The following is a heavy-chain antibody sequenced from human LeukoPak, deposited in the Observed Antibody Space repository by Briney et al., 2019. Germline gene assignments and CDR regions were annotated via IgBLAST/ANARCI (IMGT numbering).Heavy chain of an antibody. CDR1: GFTMSNYW. CDR2: INPGDGSTT. Sequence: PGGSLRLSCAGSGFTMSNYWMNWVPQAPGEGLVWVSHINPGDGSTTGYADSVKGRFTVSRDNAKNTLYLQMTSLKDGDTAVYYCVRDGMGTAPYDLWGQGTLVTVSS. CDR3: VRDGMGTAPYDL. V-gene: IGHV3-74*01. J-gene: IGHJ4*01. D-gene: IGHD2-8*02.